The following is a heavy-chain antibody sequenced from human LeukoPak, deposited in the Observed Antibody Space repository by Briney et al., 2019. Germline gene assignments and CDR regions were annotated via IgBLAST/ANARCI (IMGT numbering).Heavy chain of an antibody. Sequence: GGSLRLSCVASGFSFSDHYMTWIRQAPGKGLEWVSYISGTGSRTYYGDAGKGRFTISRDNAKRLVDLQMNSLRVDDTAIYYCARSTVTAAGALDYWGPGTLVTVSS. CDR3: ARSTVTAAGALDY. V-gene: IGHV3-11*01. D-gene: IGHD6-25*01. CDR2: ISGTGSRT. CDR1: GFSFSDHY. J-gene: IGHJ4*02.